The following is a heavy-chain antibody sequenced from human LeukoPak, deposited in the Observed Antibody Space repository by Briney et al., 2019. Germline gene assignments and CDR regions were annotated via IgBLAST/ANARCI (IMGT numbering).Heavy chain of an antibody. D-gene: IGHD3-16*01. CDR1: GYTFTSYD. CDR2: MNPNSGNT. Sequence: GASVKVSCKASGYTFTSYDINWVRQATGQGLEWMGWMNPNSGNTGYAQKFQGRVTMTRNTSISTAYMELSSLRSEDTAVYYRARSPLGYYYYGMDVWGQGTTVTVSS. CDR3: ARSPLGYYYYGMDV. J-gene: IGHJ6*02. V-gene: IGHV1-8*01.